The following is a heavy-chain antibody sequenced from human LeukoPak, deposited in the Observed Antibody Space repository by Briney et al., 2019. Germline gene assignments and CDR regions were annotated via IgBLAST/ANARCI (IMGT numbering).Heavy chain of an antibody. CDR2: ISSSGSTI. V-gene: IGHV3-48*03. Sequence: GGSLRLSCAASGFTFSSYEMNWVCQAPGKGLEWVSYISSSGSTIYYADSVKGRFTISRDNAKNSLYLQMNSLRAEDTAVYYCAGCGGDCAVDYWGQGTLVTVPS. D-gene: IGHD2-21*02. CDR1: GFTFSSYE. CDR3: AGCGGDCAVDY. J-gene: IGHJ4*02.